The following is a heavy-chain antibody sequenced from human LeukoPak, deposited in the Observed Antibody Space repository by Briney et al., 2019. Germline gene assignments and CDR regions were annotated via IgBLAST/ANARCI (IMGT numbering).Heavy chain of an antibody. J-gene: IGHJ4*02. Sequence: TSETLSLTCTVSGDSFSSVTDYWAWIRQPPGKGLEWIASGDYSGGTYYNPSLESRVAISTDMSKNQFSLKLTSVTAADTAVYYCARQGWEEVAYCGGDCYSDYWGQGTLVTVSS. V-gene: IGHV4-39*01. CDR1: GDSFSSVTDY. CDR2: GDYSGGT. CDR3: ARQGWEEVAYCGGDCYSDY. D-gene: IGHD2-21*02.